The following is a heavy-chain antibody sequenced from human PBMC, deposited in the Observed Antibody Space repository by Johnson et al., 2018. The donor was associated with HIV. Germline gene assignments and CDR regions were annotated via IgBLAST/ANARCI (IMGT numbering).Heavy chain of an antibody. CDR2: ISYDGSNK. CDR3: ARVATFGVVISDAFDI. CDR1: GFTFSSYA. Sequence: QVQLVESGGGVVQPGRSLRLSCAASGFTFSSYAMHWVRQAPGKGLEWVAVISYDGSNKYYADSVKGRFTISRDNSKNTVYLQMKSLRAEDTAVYYCARVATFGVVISDAFDIWGQGTMVTVSS. V-gene: IGHV3-30*04. D-gene: IGHD3-3*01. J-gene: IGHJ3*02.